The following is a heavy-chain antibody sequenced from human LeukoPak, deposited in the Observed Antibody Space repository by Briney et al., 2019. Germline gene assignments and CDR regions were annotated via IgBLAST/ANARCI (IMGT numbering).Heavy chain of an antibody. J-gene: IGHJ4*02. CDR2: IYHSGST. CDR1: GGSISSGGYY. V-gene: IGHV4-30-2*01. Sequence: PSETLSLTCTVSGGSISSGGYYWSWIRQPPGKGLEWIGYIYHSGSTYYNPSLKSRVTISVDRSKNQFSLKLSSVTAADTAVYYCARDSSGLIDYWGQGTLVTVSS. CDR3: ARDSSGLIDY. D-gene: IGHD6-19*01.